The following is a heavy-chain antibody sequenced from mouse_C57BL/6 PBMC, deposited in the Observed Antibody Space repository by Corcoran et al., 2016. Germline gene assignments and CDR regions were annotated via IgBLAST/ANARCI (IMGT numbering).Heavy chain of an antibody. CDR1: GYTFTTYG. V-gene: IGHV9-3*01. CDR3: ASSYYYGSSHWYFDV. D-gene: IGHD1-1*01. CDR2: INTYSGVP. Sequence: QIQLVQSGPELKKPGETVKISCKASGYTFTTYGMSWVKQAPGKGLKWMGWINTYSGVPTYADDFKGRFAFSLETSVSTAYLQINNLKNEDTATYFCASSYYYGSSHWYFDVWGTGTTVTVSS. J-gene: IGHJ1*03.